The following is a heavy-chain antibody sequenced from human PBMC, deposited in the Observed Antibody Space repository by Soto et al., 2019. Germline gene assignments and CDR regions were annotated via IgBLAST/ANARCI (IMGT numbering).Heavy chain of an antibody. J-gene: IGHJ4*02. V-gene: IGHV1-58*01. CDR2: IVGGSGNT. Sequence: QMQLVQSGPEVKKPGTSVKVSCKASGFTFTSSAVQWVRQARGQRLEWIGWIVGGSGNTNYAQKFQERVTTTRDMSPITAHVELSSLRSADTCVYYCAADGLLSRFDYWGQGTLVTGSS. CDR1: GFTFTSSA. CDR3: AADGLLSRFDY. D-gene: IGHD3-10*01.